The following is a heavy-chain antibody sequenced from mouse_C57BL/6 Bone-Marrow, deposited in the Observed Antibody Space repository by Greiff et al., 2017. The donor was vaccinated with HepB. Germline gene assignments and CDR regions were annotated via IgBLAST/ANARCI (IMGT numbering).Heavy chain of an antibody. V-gene: IGHV1-61*01. CDR2: IYPSDSET. Sequence: VQLQQSGPELVKPGASVKIPCKASGYTFTDYNMDWVKQRPGQGLEWIGNIYPSDSETHYNQKFKDKATLTVDKSSSTAYMQLSSLTSEDSAVYYCARKGPDGSSPWFAYWGQGTLVTVSA. CDR3: ARKGPDGSSPWFAY. J-gene: IGHJ3*01. CDR1: GYTFTDYN. D-gene: IGHD1-1*01.